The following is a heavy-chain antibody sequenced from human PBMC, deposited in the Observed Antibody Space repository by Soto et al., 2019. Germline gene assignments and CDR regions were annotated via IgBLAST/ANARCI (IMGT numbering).Heavy chain of an antibody. CDR2: INHSGST. CDR3: ARGLDDYGDSNWFDP. CDR1: GGSFSGYY. V-gene: IGHV4-34*01. Sequence: PSEPLSLTSAVSGGSFSGYYWSWLRQPPGKGLAWIGEINHSGSTNYNPSLKSRVTISVDTSKNQFSLKLSSVTAADTAVYYCARGLDDYGDSNWFDPWGQGTLVTVSS. J-gene: IGHJ5*02. D-gene: IGHD4-17*01.